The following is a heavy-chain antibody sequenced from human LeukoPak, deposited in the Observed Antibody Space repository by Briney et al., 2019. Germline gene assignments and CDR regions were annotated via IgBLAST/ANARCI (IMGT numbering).Heavy chain of an antibody. Sequence: NPSETLSLTCTVSGGSISSHYWSWIRQPPGKGLEWIGYIYYSGSTNYNPSLKSRVTISVDTSKNQFSLKLSSVTAADTAVYYCARSRGYSGYGLDYWGQGTLVTVSS. CDR1: GGSISSHY. D-gene: IGHD5-12*01. J-gene: IGHJ4*02. CDR2: IYYSGST. CDR3: ARSRGYSGYGLDY. V-gene: IGHV4-59*11.